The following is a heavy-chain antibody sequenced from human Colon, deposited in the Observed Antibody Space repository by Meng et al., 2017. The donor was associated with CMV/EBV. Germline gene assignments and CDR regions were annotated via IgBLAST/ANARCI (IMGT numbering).Heavy chain of an antibody. J-gene: IGHJ4*02. V-gene: IGHV3-23*01. D-gene: IGHD5-24*01. CDR2: IRGSDDKT. CDR1: GFTFSSFA. Sequence: GESLKISCEASGFTFSSFAMSWVRQAPGKGLEWVSTIRGSDDKTYYADSVKGRFTISRDNSKNTLYLHMKSLRADDTAVYFCARRREMFFDYWGQGDLVTVSS. CDR3: ARRREMFFDY.